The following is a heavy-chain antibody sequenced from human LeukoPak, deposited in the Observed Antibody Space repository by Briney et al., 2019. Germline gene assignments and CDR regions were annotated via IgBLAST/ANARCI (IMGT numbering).Heavy chain of an antibody. Sequence: GASVKVSCKASGFTFTSSVVQWVRQARGQRLEWIGWIVVGSGNTNYAQKFQERVTITRDMSTSTAYMELSSLRFEDTAVYYCAADRAGSYSRFVYWGQGTPVTVSS. CDR3: AADRAGSYSRFVY. CDR1: GFTFTSSV. J-gene: IGHJ4*02. CDR2: IVVGSGNT. D-gene: IGHD3-10*01. V-gene: IGHV1-58*01.